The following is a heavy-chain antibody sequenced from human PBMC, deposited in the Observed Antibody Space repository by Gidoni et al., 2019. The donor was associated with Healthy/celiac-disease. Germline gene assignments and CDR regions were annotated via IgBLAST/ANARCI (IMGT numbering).Heavy chain of an antibody. D-gene: IGHD6-19*01. V-gene: IGHV3-33*01. Sequence: QVQLAESGGGVVQPGGCLRLSRPTSGFTFSSHGMPWVRQAPGKGLEWVAVIWYDGSHNYSADSVQHRFTISRDNSKNTLYLQMNSLRAEDTAVYYCARDGPWLAPDYWGQGTLVTVSS. CDR3: ARDGPWLAPDY. CDR2: IWYDGSHN. J-gene: IGHJ4*02. CDR1: GFTFSSHG.